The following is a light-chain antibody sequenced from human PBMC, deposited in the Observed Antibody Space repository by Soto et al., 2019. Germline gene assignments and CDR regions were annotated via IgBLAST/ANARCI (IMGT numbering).Light chain of an antibody. CDR1: SGSIDSNY. CDR2: EDK. V-gene: IGLV6-57*02. Sequence: NFMLTQPHSVSESPGKTVTISCTGSSGSIDSNYVQWYQQRPGSAPSTVIYEDKQRPSGVPDRFSGSIDRSSNSASLTISGLKTEDEADYYCQSYDSSNRGVFGGGTKVTVL. J-gene: IGLJ3*02. CDR3: QSYDSSNRGV.